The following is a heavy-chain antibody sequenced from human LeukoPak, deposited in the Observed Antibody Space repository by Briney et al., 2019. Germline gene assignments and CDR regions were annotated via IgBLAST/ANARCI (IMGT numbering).Heavy chain of an antibody. CDR1: GFTFSSYC. Sequence: WGSLRLSCAASGFTFSSYCIDWIRQPPGKGLEWIGSIYYSGRTYYNPSLKSRVAISVDTSSNQFSLKLSSVTAADTAVYYCARPADYYYYYMDVWGKGTTVTVSS. V-gene: IGHV4-39*07. CDR2: IYYSGRT. J-gene: IGHJ6*03. CDR3: ARPADYYYYYMDV.